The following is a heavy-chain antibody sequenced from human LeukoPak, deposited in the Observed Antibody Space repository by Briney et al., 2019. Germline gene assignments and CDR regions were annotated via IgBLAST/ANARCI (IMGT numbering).Heavy chain of an antibody. CDR3: ARYKQYGEPLGYGMDV. D-gene: IGHD4/OR15-4a*01. J-gene: IGHJ6*02. Sequence: PGGSLRLSCAASGFTFSDYYMSWIRQAPGKGLEWLANMRYDGSERYYVDSVKGRFAISRDNAKNSLYLQINSLGDEDTAVYYCARYKQYGEPLGYGMDVWGQGTTVTVSS. V-gene: IGHV3-7*01. CDR2: MRYDGSER. CDR1: GFTFSDYY.